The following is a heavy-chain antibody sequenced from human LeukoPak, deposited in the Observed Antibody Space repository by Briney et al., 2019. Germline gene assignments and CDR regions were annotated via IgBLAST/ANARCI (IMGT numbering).Heavy chain of an antibody. CDR3: VTVRDLGYFDY. J-gene: IGHJ4*02. CDR2: IKSKIDGGAT. Sequence: SGGSLRLSCAASGFTFSDAWMSWVRKAPGKGLEGVGRIKSKIDGGATDYAAPVKGRITISRDDSKNTLFLQMIRLRTEDTAVYYCVTVRDLGYFDYWGQGTLVTVSS. D-gene: IGHD3-16*01. CDR1: GFTFSDAW. V-gene: IGHV3-15*01.